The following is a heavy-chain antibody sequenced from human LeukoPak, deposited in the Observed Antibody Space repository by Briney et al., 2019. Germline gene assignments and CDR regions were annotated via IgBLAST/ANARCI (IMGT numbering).Heavy chain of an antibody. Sequence: PSETLSLTCTVSGGSISSYYWSLIRQPPGKGLEWIGYIYYSGSTNYNPSLKSRVTISVDTSKNQFSLKLSSVTAADTAVYYCAGTYDILWRRWFDPWGQGTLVTVSS. V-gene: IGHV4-59*01. CDR1: GGSISSYY. CDR2: IYYSGST. D-gene: IGHD3-9*01. CDR3: AGTYDILWRRWFDP. J-gene: IGHJ5*02.